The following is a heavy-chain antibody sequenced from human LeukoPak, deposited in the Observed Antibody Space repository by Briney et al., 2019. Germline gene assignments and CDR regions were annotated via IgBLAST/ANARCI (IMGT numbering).Heavy chain of an antibody. Sequence: GGSLRLSCAASGFTFSSYGMHWVRQAPGKGLEWVGRIKSKTEGGTTDYAAPVKGRFAISRDDSKNTLYLQMNSLKTEDTAVYYCTTDTSPYYDSSGYTDYWGQGTLVTVSS. V-gene: IGHV3-15*01. D-gene: IGHD3-22*01. CDR2: IKSKTEGGTT. J-gene: IGHJ4*02. CDR3: TTDTSPYYDSSGYTDY. CDR1: GFTFSSYG.